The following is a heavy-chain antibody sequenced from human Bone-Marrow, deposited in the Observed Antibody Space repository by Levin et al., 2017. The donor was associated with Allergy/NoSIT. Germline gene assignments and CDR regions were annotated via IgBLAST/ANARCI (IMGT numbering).Heavy chain of an antibody. CDR1: GLSFRQSA. CDR2: VRATGSHT. J-gene: IGHJ5*01. D-gene: IGHD3-10*01. CDR3: AKMYYGSGTYGWFDS. V-gene: IGHV3-23*01. Sequence: GGSLRLSCVASGLSFRQSAMTWVRQAPGKGLEWVSTVRATGSHTYYADSVQGRFTISRDASKNTLYLQMNSLRAEDTAVYYCAKMYYGSGTYGWFDSWGQGTLVTVSS.